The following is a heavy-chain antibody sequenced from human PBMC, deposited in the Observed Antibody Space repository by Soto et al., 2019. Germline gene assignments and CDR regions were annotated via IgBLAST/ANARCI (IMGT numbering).Heavy chain of an antibody. J-gene: IGHJ3*01. V-gene: IGHV1-3*01. Sequence: QVQLVQSGAELKKPGASVNISCTASGFTFSDNLINWVRQAPGQGLEWMGWLNPDTGNTRYSETFQGRVTISRHSYAEIGYLELSAMENEDPALYCFAKDRQSVGTRANEAFDVWGPGTMSTVSS. CDR3: AKDRQSVGTRANEAFDV. CDR1: GFTFSDNL. CDR2: LNPDTGNT.